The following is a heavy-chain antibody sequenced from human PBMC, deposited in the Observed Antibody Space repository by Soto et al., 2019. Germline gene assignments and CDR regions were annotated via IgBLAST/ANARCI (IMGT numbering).Heavy chain of an antibody. CDR3: ARDRGYYFDY. CDR1: GGSISSDY. CDR2: IYYSGST. D-gene: IGHD1-26*01. V-gene: IGHV4-59*01. J-gene: IGHJ4*02. Sequence: LSLTCTVSGGSISSDYWSWIRQPPGKGLEWIGYIYYSGSTNYNPSLKSRVTISVDTSKNQFSLKLSSVTAADTAVYYCARDRGYYFDYWGQGTLVTVSS.